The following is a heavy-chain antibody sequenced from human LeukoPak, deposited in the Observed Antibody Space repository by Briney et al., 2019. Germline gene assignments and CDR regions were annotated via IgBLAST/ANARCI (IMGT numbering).Heavy chain of an antibody. D-gene: IGHD6-19*01. J-gene: IGHJ5*02. CDR2: IYYSGST. CDR3: ARFRGSGWYWFDP. V-gene: IGHV4-59*08. Sequence: SETLPLTCTVSGDSISSYYWSWIRQPPGKGLEWIGYIYYSGSTDYNPSLKSRVTISVDTSKNQFSLKLTSVTTADTAVYYCARFRGSGWYWFDPWGQGTLVTVSS. CDR1: GDSISSYY.